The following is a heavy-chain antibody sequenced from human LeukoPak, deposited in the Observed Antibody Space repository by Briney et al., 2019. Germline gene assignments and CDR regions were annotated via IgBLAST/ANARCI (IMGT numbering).Heavy chain of an antibody. D-gene: IGHD6-19*01. J-gene: IGHJ4*02. Sequence: SETLSLTCTVSGGSISSYYWSWIRQPPGKGLEWIGYIYYSGSTNYNPSLKSRVTISVDTSKNQFSLKLSSVTAADTAVYYCARGVIGGGGWTQQGDFDYWGQGTLVTVSS. CDR1: GGSISSYY. V-gene: IGHV4-59*01. CDR2: IYYSGST. CDR3: ARGVIGGGGWTQQGDFDY.